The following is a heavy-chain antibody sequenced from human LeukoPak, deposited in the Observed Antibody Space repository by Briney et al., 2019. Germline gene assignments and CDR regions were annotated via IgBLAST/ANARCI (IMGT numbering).Heavy chain of an antibody. Sequence: HPGGSLRLSCTASGFTVSDNYMNWVRQAPGKELEWVSVIYTGGGRYYADSVRGRFTISRDTSKNMVFLQMNSLRVEDTAVYYCARGIDYWGRGTLVTVSS. CDR2: IYTGGGR. V-gene: IGHV3-53*01. CDR1: GFTVSDNY. J-gene: IGHJ4*02. CDR3: ARGIDY.